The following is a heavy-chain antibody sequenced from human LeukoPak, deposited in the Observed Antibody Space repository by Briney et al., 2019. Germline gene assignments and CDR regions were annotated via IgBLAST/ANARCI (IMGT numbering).Heavy chain of an antibody. Sequence: GGSLRLSCAASGFTFRSYGLHWVRQAPGKGLEWVALIRSDGSSKNYADSVKGRFTISRDASKNTVYLQMNSLRAEDTAVYSCAKWSGDYPSYYLDYWGQGTLVTVSS. CDR2: IRSDGSSK. CDR3: AKWSGDYPSYYLDY. D-gene: IGHD4-17*01. J-gene: IGHJ4*02. V-gene: IGHV3-30*02. CDR1: GFTFRSYG.